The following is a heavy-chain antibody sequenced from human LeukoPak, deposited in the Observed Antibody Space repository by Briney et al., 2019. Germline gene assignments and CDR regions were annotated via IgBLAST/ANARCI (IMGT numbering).Heavy chain of an antibody. J-gene: IGHJ3*02. Sequence: GGSLRLSCVVSGFIVSGDYMSWVRQAPGKGLEWVSVMYSGGATYYADSVKGRFTISRDNSKNTLYLQMNSLRAEDTAVYYCAKVGYASDAFDIWGQGTMVTVSS. CDR2: MYSGGAT. CDR1: GFIVSGDY. V-gene: IGHV3-53*01. D-gene: IGHD3-16*01. CDR3: AKVGYASDAFDI.